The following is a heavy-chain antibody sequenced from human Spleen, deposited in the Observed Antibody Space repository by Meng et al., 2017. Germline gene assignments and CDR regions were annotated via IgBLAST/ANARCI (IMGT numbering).Heavy chain of an antibody. D-gene: IGHD6-13*01. V-gene: IGHV3-20*04. CDR2: IDSNGGGT. CDR1: GFTFDDYG. CDR3: ARDRGYSSTWYEDH. J-gene: IGHJ4*02. Sequence: GESLKISCAASGFTFDDYGMSWVRQAPGKGLEWVSGIDSNGGGTIYADSVKGRFTISRDNAKNSLYLQMDSLTAEDTALYYCARDRGYSSTWYEDHWGQGTLVTVSS.